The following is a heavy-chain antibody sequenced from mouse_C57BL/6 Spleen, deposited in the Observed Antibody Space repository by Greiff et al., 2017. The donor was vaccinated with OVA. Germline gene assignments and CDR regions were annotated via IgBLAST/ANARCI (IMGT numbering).Heavy chain of an antibody. J-gene: IGHJ2*01. Sequence: EVMLVESGGGLVKPGGSLKLSCAASGFTFSSYAMSWVRQTPEKRLEWVATISDGGSYHYYPDNVKGRFTISRDNAKNNLYLQMSHLKSEDTAMCDCARANNGNSDFDYWGQGTTLTVSS. CDR3: ARANNGNSDFDY. CDR2: ISDGGSYH. V-gene: IGHV5-4*03. D-gene: IGHD1-1*01. CDR1: GFTFSSYA.